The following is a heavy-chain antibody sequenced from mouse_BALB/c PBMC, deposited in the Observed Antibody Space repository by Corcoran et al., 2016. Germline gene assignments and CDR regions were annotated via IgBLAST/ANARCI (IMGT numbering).Heavy chain of an antibody. V-gene: IGHV4-1*02. CDR2: INPDSNTI. CDR3: ARLGDYGWSAY. D-gene: IGHD2-4*01. Sequence: EVKLLESGGGLVQPGGSLKLSCAASGFDLSRYWMSWVRQAPGKGLEWIGEINPDSNTINYTPSLKDKFIISRDNAKNTLYLQMSKVRSEDTALYYCARLGDYGWSAYWGQGTLVTVSA. CDR1: GFDLSRYW. J-gene: IGHJ3*01.